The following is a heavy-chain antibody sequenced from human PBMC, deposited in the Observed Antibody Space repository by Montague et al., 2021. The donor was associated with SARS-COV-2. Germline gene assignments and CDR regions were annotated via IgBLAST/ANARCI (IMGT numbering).Heavy chain of an antibody. CDR3: ARDQGYNWNYYYYYGMDV. CDR2: TYYRSKWYN. V-gene: IGHV6-1*01. Sequence: CAISGDSVSSNSAAWNWIRQSPSRGLEWLGRTYYRSKWYNDYAVSVKSRITINPDTSKNQFSLKLSSVTAADTAVYYCARDQGYNWNYYYYYGMDVWGQGTTVTVSS. J-gene: IGHJ6*02. CDR1: GDSVSSNSAA. D-gene: IGHD1-20*01.